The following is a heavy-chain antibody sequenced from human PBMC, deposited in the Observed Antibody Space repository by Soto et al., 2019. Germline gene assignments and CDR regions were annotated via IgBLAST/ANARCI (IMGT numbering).Heavy chain of an antibody. V-gene: IGHV3-23*01. Sequence: DVHLLESGGGLVQPGGPLGLSFAAPGLMFSAYAMHWVRQAPGQGLEGVSSMRGPSADTYYADSVKGRFTVSRDSSKDTLYLQLNSLRAEDTALYFCAREDGGGPFDYWGQGTLVIVSS. CDR1: GLMFSAYA. CDR3: AREDGGGPFDY. D-gene: IGHD2-15*01. CDR2: MRGPSADT. J-gene: IGHJ4*02.